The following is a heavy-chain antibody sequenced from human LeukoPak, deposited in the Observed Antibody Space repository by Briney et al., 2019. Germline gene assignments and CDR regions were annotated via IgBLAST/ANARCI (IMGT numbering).Heavy chain of an antibody. J-gene: IGHJ6*03. CDR2: ISGSGGST. D-gene: IGHD3-10*01. V-gene: IGHV3-23*01. CDR1: GFTFSSYA. CDR3: ARTPGAFWFGELETDYYYMDV. Sequence: GGSLRLSCAASGFTFSSYAMSWVRQAPGKGLEWVSVISGSGGSTYYADSVKGRFTISRDNSKNTLYLQMNSLRAEDTAVYYCARTPGAFWFGELETDYYYMDVWGKGTTVTISS.